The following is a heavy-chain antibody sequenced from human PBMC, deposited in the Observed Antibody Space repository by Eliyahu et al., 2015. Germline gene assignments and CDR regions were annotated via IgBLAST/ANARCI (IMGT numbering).Heavy chain of an antibody. Sequence: HLLQSGAEVKKPGAXVKVSCTASGYSFIPXGFAWVRQAPGQGLEWMGWISPYNGKLKXAXKFQXRLTLTTXTVTFTAYMELRSLTSDDTAVYYCAKRGYSPGEDAYDLWGQGTMVTVSS. CDR1: GYSFIPXG. J-gene: IGHJ3*01. D-gene: IGHD5-18*01. CDR2: ISPYNGKL. CDR3: AKRGYSPGEDAYDL. V-gene: IGHV1-18*01.